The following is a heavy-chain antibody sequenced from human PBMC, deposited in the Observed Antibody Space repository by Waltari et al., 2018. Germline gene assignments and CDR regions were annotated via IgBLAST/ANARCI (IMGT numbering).Heavy chain of an antibody. D-gene: IGHD6-13*01. CDR3: ARSTHNRSVRSSWLGVDY. V-gene: IGHV1-18*01. CDR1: GYTFTSYG. Sequence: QVQLVRSGAEVKKPGASVKVSCKASGYTFTSYGISWVRQAPGQGLEWMGWISAYNGNTNYAQKLQGRVTMTTDTSTSTAYMELRSLRSDDTAVYYCARSTHNRSVRSSWLGVDYWGQGTLVTVSS. J-gene: IGHJ4*02. CDR2: ISAYNGNT.